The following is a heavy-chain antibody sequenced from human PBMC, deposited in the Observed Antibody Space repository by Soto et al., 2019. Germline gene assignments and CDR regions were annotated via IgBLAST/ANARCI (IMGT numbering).Heavy chain of an antibody. CDR1: RFTFGIYA. J-gene: IGHJ4*02. Sequence: EMQLLESGGGLVQPGGSLRLSCATSRFTFGIYAMYWVRQAPGKGLEWVSAISVTGDATYYVDSVKGRFTISRDNSKNSLFLQMNSPRGEETAVYYCAKARYCVGSPCTPHFDDWGQGTLVTVSS. CDR2: ISVTGDAT. D-gene: IGHD2-21*01. CDR3: AKARYCVGSPCTPHFDD. V-gene: IGHV3-23*01.